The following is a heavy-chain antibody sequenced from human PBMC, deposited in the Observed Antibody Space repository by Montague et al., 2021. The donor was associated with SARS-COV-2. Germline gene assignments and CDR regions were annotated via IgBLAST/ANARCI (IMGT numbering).Heavy chain of an antibody. Sequence: CAISGDSVSSNSAAWNSIRHSSSRGLEWLGGTYYRSKWYNDYAVSVKSRITINPDTSKNQFSLQLNSVTPEDTAVYYCARGGSWLYYFDYWGQGTLVTVSS. J-gene: IGHJ4*02. D-gene: IGHD6-13*01. V-gene: IGHV6-1*01. CDR3: ARGGSWLYYFDY. CDR1: GDSVSSNSAA. CDR2: TYYRSKWYN.